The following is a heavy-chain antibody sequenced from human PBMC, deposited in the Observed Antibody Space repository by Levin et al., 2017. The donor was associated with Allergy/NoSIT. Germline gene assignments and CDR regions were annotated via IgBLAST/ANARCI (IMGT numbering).Heavy chain of an antibody. Sequence: GGSLRLSCAASGFTFSTSAMSWVRQAPGKGLEWVSGISGSGGSTYYADSVKGRFTISRDNSKNTLYLQVNSLRAEDTAVYYCGKGSGDHHYYYYYMDVWGKGTTVTVSS. CDR3: GKGSGDHHYYYYYMDV. CDR2: ISGSGGST. J-gene: IGHJ6*03. D-gene: IGHD4-17*01. V-gene: IGHV3-23*01. CDR1: GFTFSTSA.